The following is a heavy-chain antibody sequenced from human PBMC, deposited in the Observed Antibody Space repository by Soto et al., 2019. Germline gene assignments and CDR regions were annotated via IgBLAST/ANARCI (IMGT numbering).Heavy chain of an antibody. D-gene: IGHD6-13*01. Sequence: EVHLLESGGGLVQPGGSLTLSCAGSGFAFHTYDMTWVRQAPGKGLEWVSMISNRGSLYYSGSVRGRFTISRDNSNSILYLQMNSLRADDTAIYFCAKHWGTPAPDDYWGQGTLVTVSS. CDR1: GFAFHTYD. V-gene: IGHV3-23*01. J-gene: IGHJ4*02. CDR3: AKHWGTPAPDDY. CDR2: ISNRGSL.